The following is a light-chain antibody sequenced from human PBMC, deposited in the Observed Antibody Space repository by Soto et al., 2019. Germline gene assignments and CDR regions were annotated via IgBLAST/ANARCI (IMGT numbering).Light chain of an antibody. CDR1: SSDVGSYDL. CDR2: AVT. CDR3: CSYAGSDTYV. Sequence: QSVLTQPASVSGSPGQSITISCTGTSSDVGSYDLVSWYQQHPGKAPKLMIYAVTKRPSGVSNRFSGSKSGNTASLTISGLQAEDEADYYCCSYAGSDTYVFGPGTKVTVL. J-gene: IGLJ1*01. V-gene: IGLV2-23*02.